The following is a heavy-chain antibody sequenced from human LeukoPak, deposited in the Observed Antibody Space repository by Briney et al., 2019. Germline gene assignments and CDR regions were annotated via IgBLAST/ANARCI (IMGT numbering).Heavy chain of an antibody. CDR1: GFTFSGSA. CDR3: SRHLYSSAWYEEN. CDR2: IRSKADSHAT. J-gene: IGHJ4*02. V-gene: IGHV3-73*01. Sequence: GGSLRLSCAASGFTFSGSAVHWVRQASGKGLEWVGYIRSKADSHATAYAASVQGRFTISRDDSNNTAYLHMNSLKIEDAAVYFCSRHLYSSAWYEENWGQGTLVTVSS. D-gene: IGHD6-19*01.